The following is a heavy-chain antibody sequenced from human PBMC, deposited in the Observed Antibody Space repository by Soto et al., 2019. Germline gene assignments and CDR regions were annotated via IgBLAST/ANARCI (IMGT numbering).Heavy chain of an antibody. CDR2: ISYDGTNI. D-gene: IGHD6-25*01. J-gene: IGHJ4*02. CDR1: GFTFSRYG. V-gene: IGHV3-30*18. CDR3: AQGLWSRSGTFDY. Sequence: QVQLVESGGGVVQPGRSLRLSCAASGFTFSRYGMHWVRQAPGKGLAWVAVISYDGTNIYYVDSVKGRFTISRDNSNNTLYLQMNSLRAEDTAVYYCAQGLWSRSGTFDYWGRGTLVTVSS.